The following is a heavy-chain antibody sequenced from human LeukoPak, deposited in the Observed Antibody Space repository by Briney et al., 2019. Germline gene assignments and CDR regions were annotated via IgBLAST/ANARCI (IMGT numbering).Heavy chain of an antibody. J-gene: IGHJ4*02. Sequence: SETLSLTCTVSGRSISNNNYYWTWIRQPAGMGLEWIGRLNPSGTTNYNSSLESRVTISADTSENQFSLKLSSATAADTAVYYCARGRPYGDYFDYWGQGALVTVSS. CDR2: LNPSGTT. CDR3: ARGRPYGDYFDY. V-gene: IGHV4-61*02. D-gene: IGHD4-17*01. CDR1: GRSISNNNYY.